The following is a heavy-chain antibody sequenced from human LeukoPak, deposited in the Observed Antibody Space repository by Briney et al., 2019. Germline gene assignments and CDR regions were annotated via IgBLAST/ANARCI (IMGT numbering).Heavy chain of an antibody. Sequence: ASVKVSCKTSGYTFTSYGISWVRQATGQGLEWMGWMNPNSGNTGYAQKFQGRVTMTRNTSISTAYMELSSLRSEDTAVYYCARGFDYGDYSFDYWGQGTLVTVSS. V-gene: IGHV1-8*02. D-gene: IGHD4-17*01. J-gene: IGHJ4*02. CDR2: MNPNSGNT. CDR1: GYTFTSYG. CDR3: ARGFDYGDYSFDY.